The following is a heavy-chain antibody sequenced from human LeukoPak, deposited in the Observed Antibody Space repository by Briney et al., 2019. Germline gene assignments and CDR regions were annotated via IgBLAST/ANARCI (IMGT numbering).Heavy chain of an antibody. CDR3: ARVKGGIAAAGNYFDY. J-gene: IGHJ4*02. CDR2: VSYDGGSK. V-gene: IGHV3-30-3*01. Sequence: PGRSLRLSCAASGFAFSSYAMHWVRQGPGKGLEWVALVSYDGGSKYYADSVKGRITISRDNSKNTLHLQMNSLRTKDTAVYYCARVKGGIAAAGNYFDYWGQGTLVTVSS. CDR1: GFAFSSYA. D-gene: IGHD6-13*01.